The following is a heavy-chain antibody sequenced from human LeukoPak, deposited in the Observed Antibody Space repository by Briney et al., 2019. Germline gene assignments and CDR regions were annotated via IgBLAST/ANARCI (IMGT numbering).Heavy chain of an antibody. V-gene: IGHV4-4*07. CDR3: ARAYYDSWSGYYVYFDY. Sequence: SETLSLTCTVSGGSISSYYWSWIRLPAGKGLEWIGRIYTSGSTNYNPSLKSRVTMSVDTSKNQFSLKLSSVTAADTAVYYCARAYYDSWSGYYVYFDYWGQGTLVTVSS. J-gene: IGHJ4*02. D-gene: IGHD3-3*01. CDR2: IYTSGST. CDR1: GGSISSYY.